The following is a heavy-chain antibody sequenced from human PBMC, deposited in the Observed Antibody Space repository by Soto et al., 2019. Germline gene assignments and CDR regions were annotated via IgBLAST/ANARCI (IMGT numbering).Heavy chain of an antibody. D-gene: IGHD6-6*01. V-gene: IGHV3-30*02. CDR3: AYSSSSDPYYYYGMDV. J-gene: IGHJ6*02. CDR2: IWYDGSNK. Sequence: GGSLRLSCAASGFTFSSYGMHWVRQAPGKGLEWVAVIWYDGSNKYYADSVKGRFTISRDNSKNTVYLQMNSLRAEDTAVYYCAYSSSSDPYYYYGMDVWGQGTTVTVSS. CDR1: GFTFSSYG.